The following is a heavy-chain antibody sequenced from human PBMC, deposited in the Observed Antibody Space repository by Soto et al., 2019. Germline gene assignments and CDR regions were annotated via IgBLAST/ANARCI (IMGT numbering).Heavy chain of an antibody. D-gene: IGHD3-22*01. CDR1: GYRFSSYW. Sequence: PGESLKISCKGSGYRFSSYWIAWVRQMPGKGLEWMGIIYPGDSDTRYSPSFEGQVTISADKSNSTAYLQWSSLKASDTAMYYCARQIYDSDTGPNFQYYFDSWGQGTPVTVSS. CDR3: ARQIYDSDTGPNFQYYFDS. CDR2: IYPGDSDT. J-gene: IGHJ4*02. V-gene: IGHV5-51*01.